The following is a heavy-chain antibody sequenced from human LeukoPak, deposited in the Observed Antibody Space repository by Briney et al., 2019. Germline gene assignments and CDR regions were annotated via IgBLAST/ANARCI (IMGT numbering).Heavy chain of an antibody. J-gene: IGHJ6*03. Sequence: GGSLRLSCAASGFTFDDYGMSWVRQAPGKGLEWVSGINWNGGSTGYADSVKGRFTISRDNAKNCLYLQMNSLRAEDTALYYCARATILNGDYGDYMDVWGKGTTVTVSS. D-gene: IGHD4-17*01. CDR1: GFTFDDYG. V-gene: IGHV3-20*04. CDR3: ARATILNGDYGDYMDV. CDR2: INWNGGST.